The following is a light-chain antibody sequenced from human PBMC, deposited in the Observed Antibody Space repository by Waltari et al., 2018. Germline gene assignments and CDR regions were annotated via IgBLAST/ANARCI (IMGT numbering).Light chain of an antibody. V-gene: IGKV3-20*01. J-gene: IGKJ1*01. Sequence: EIVLTQSPGTLSLSPGESATLSCRASQSVSSSYLAWYQQKPGQAPRLLIYGASSRATGIPDRFSGSGSGTDFTLTISRLEPEDFAVYYCQQYGSSPPVWTFGQGTKVEIK. CDR2: GAS. CDR3: QQYGSSPPVWT. CDR1: QSVSSSY.